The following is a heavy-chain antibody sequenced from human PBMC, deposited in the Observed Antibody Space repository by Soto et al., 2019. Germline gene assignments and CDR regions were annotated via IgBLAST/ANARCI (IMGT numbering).Heavy chain of an antibody. D-gene: IGHD3-16*01. J-gene: IGHJ5*02. CDR1: GGSITSGNSYS. Sequence: SETLSLTCTVSGGSITSGNSYSWSWIRQPPGKGLEWIGSISRSGSTSYNPSLKGRVTMSVDKSKNQFSLNLSSVTAADMAVYYCARAVAPYLGTWFDPWGQGTLVTVSS. CDR2: ISRSGST. V-gene: IGHV4-30-2*01. CDR3: ARAVAPYLGTWFDP.